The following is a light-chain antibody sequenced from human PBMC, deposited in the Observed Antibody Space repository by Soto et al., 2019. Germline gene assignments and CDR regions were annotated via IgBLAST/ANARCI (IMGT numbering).Light chain of an antibody. J-gene: IGKJ1*01. V-gene: IGKV1-5*01. Sequence: DIQMTQSPPTLSASVGDRVTITCRASQSIRHYLASYQQMPGKAPKLLIYGASTLQSGVPSRFSGNGSGTAFTLTISSLQPDDFGTYFCQHHNSYSQTFGQGTKVEIK. CDR2: GAS. CDR1: QSIRHY. CDR3: QHHNSYSQT.